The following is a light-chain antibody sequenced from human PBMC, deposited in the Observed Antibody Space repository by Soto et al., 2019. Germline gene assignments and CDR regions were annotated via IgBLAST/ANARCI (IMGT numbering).Light chain of an antibody. J-gene: IGKJ4*01. CDR3: QLLRSYLPT. CDR1: QDIRSN. Sequence: IQVTQTPSPLSASVGDRVTITRRASQDIRSNVAWYQQTPGKAPTLLIYAASTLQSGVPSRFSVSGFGTDFNLTISSLQAEDFASYSCQLLRSYLPTFGGGTTVDIK. CDR2: AAS. V-gene: IGKV1-9*01.